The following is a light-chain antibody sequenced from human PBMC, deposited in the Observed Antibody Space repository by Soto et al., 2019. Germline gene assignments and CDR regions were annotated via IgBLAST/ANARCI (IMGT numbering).Light chain of an antibody. CDR3: QQYDKWPPT. Sequence: EIEMTQSTATLSVSPLERATIYCRASQSVSINLAWYQQKPGQAPRLLIFDASARATGIPARFSGSGSGTEFTLTISGLQPEDFAVYCCQQYDKWPPTFGGGTRLEIK. J-gene: IGKJ5*01. CDR1: QSVSIN. V-gene: IGKV3-15*01. CDR2: DAS.